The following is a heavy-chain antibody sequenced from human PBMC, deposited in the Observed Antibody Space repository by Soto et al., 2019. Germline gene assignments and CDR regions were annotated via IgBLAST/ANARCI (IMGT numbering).Heavy chain of an antibody. CDR1: GYTFTSYG. V-gene: IGHV1-18*04. J-gene: IGHJ4*02. Sequence: ASVKVSCKASGYTFTSYGISWVRQAPGQGLEWMGWISAYNGNTNYAQKLQGRVTMTTDTSTSTAYMGLRSLRSDDTAVYYCASGDIVLMAGGYWGQGTLVTVSS. CDR2: ISAYNGNT. CDR3: ASGDIVLMAGGY. D-gene: IGHD2-8*01.